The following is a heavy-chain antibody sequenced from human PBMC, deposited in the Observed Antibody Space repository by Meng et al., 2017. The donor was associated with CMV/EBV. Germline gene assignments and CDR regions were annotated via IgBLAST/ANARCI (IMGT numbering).Heavy chain of an antibody. D-gene: IGHD5-18*01. CDR3: ARFRIQLWSPKSELSYYFDY. J-gene: IGHJ4*02. Sequence: SETLSLTCTVSGGSISSSSYYWGWIRQPPGKGLEWIGSIYYSGSTYYNPSLKSRVTISVDTSKNQFSLKLSSVTAADTAVYYCARFRIQLWSPKSELSYYFDYWGQGTLVTVSS. V-gene: IGHV4-39*07. CDR2: IYYSGST. CDR1: GGSISSSSYY.